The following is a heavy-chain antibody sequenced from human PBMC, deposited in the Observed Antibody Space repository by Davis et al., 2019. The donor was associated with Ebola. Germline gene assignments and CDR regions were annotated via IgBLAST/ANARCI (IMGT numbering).Heavy chain of an antibody. D-gene: IGHD3-22*01. J-gene: IGHJ6*02. CDR3: ARPVSSDPRGYGMDV. Sequence: SVTVSCKASGYTFTGYYMHWLRQAPGQGLEWMGWINPNSGGTNYAQKFQGWVTMTRDTSISTAYMELSRLRSDDTAVYYCARPVSSDPRGYGMDVWGQGTTVTVSS. CDR1: GYTFTGYY. V-gene: IGHV1-2*04. CDR2: INPNSGGT.